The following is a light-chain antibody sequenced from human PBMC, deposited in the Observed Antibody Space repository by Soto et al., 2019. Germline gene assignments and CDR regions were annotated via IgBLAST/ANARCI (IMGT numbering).Light chain of an antibody. J-gene: IGKJ1*01. Sequence: DIPMTQSPSTLSASVGDRVTITCRASQSISSWLAWYQQKPGKAPKLLIYKASTLESGVPPRFSGSGSGTEFTLTINSLQPDDFATYYCQQFNSYPRTFGQGTKVEI. CDR3: QQFNSYPRT. V-gene: IGKV1-5*03. CDR2: KAS. CDR1: QSISSW.